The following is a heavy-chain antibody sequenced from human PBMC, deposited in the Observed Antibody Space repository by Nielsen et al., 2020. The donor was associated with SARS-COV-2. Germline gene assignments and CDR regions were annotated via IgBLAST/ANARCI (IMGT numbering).Heavy chain of an antibody. D-gene: IGHD3-22*01. V-gene: IGHV4-39*01. Sequence: WIRQPPGKGLEWIGSIYYSGSTNYNPSLKSRVTISVDTSKNQFSLKLSSVTAADTAVYYCARAEWLLPYYYYYGMDVWGQGTTVTVSS. J-gene: IGHJ6*02. CDR3: ARAEWLLPYYYYYGMDV. CDR2: IYYSGST.